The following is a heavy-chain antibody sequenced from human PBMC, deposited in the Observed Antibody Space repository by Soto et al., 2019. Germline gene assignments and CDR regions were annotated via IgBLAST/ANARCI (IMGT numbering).Heavy chain of an antibody. D-gene: IGHD5-18*01. Sequence: GESLKISCKGSGYSVTSYWISWVRQMPGKGLERMGRIDPSDSYTNYSPSFQGHVTISADKSISTAYLQWSSLRTEDSAVYYCARDSSPYTGMADLFESWGHGTLLTVSS. J-gene: IGHJ4*01. CDR2: IDPSDSYT. CDR1: GYSVTSYW. V-gene: IGHV5-10-1*01. CDR3: ARDSSPYTGMADLFES.